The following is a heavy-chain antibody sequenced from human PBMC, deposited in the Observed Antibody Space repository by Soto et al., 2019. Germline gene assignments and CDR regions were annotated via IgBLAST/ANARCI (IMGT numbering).Heavy chain of an antibody. Sequence: GASVKVSCKASGGTFSSYAISWVRQAPGQGLELMGGIIPIFGTANYAQKFQGRVTITADESTSTAYMELSSLRSEDTAVYYCARVFQWLDGGWGGGDDAFDIWGQGTMVTVSS. D-gene: IGHD6-19*01. J-gene: IGHJ3*02. CDR2: IIPIFGTA. V-gene: IGHV1-69*13. CDR3: ARVFQWLDGGWGGGDDAFDI. CDR1: GGTFSSYA.